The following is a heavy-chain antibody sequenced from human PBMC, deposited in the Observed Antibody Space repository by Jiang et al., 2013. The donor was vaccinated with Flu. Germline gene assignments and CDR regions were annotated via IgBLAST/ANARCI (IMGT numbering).Heavy chain of an antibody. J-gene: IGHJ6*02. CDR1: AYSFTKYA. CDR3: AREGYYFDSTGSPRSHGLDV. D-gene: IGHD3-9*01. CDR2: INTGTGDP. V-gene: IGHV7-4-1*02. Sequence: SVKVSCKASAYSFTKYALTWVQQAPGQGLEWMGWINTGTGDPTYAQAFTGRFVFSSDTSVSTAYLHISGLKAEDTAVYFCAREGYYFDSTGSPRSHGLDVWGQGTAVTVSS.